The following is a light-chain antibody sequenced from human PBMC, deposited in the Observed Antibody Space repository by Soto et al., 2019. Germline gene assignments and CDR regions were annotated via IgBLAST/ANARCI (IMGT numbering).Light chain of an antibody. V-gene: IGKV1-39*01. Sequence: DIQMTQSPSMLAASVGDRVTITCRASQSIDRWLAWYQQRPGKAPKILIYHASNLQSGVPSRFSGSGSGTDFTLTISSLQPEDFATYYCQQSYSTLITFGQGTRLEI. CDR2: HAS. CDR1: QSIDRW. CDR3: QQSYSTLIT. J-gene: IGKJ5*01.